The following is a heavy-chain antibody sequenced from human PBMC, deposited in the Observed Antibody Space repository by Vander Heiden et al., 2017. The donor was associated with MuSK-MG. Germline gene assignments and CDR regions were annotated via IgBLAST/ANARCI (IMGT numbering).Heavy chain of an antibody. V-gene: IGHV4-39*01. Sequence: QLQLQESGPGLVKPSETLSLTCTVSGGSISSSSYYWGWIRQLPGKGREWIGSIYYNGSTYYNPSLKSRGTISVDTSKNQFSLKLSSVTAADTAVYYCARRCGSTSCFYYYYYMDVWGKGTTVTVSS. CDR3: ARRCGSTSCFYYYYYMDV. J-gene: IGHJ6*03. D-gene: IGHD2-2*01. CDR1: GGSISSSSYY. CDR2: IYYNGST.